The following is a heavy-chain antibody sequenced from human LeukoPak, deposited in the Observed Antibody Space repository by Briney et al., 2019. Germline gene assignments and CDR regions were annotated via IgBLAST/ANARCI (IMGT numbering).Heavy chain of an antibody. D-gene: IGHD3-10*01. CDR1: GGSFSGYY. CDR3: AHEMVRGGGL. J-gene: IGHJ4*02. CDR2: IYYSGST. V-gene: IGHV4-34*01. Sequence: SETLSLTCAVYGGSFSGYYWSWIRQPPGKGLEWIGSIYYSGSTYYNPSLKSRVTISVDTSKNQFSLKLSSVTAADTAVYYCAHEMVRGGGLWGQGTLVTVSS.